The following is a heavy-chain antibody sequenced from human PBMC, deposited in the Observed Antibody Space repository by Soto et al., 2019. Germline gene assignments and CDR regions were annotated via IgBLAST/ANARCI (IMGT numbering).Heavy chain of an antibody. CDR3: ARSDYYGASDY. CDR2: VYYSGST. J-gene: IGHJ4*02. V-gene: IGHV4-61*01. Sequence: SETLSLTCTVSGDSVVSGTYYWSWIRQPPGKGLEWIGYVYYSGSTTYNPSLKGRVTISADTSKHQFSLRLTSVTAADTAVYYCARSDYYGASDYWGQGRLVTVSS. CDR1: GDSVVSGTYY. D-gene: IGHD4-17*01.